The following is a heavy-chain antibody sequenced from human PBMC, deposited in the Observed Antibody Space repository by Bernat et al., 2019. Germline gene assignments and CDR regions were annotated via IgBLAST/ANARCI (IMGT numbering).Heavy chain of an antibody. Sequence: QVQLAESGGGVVQPGGSLRLSCAASGFTFSSHAMHWVRQAPGKGLEWVAVIWYDGSNKYYADSVKGRFTISRDNSKNTLYLQMNSLRAEDTAVYYCAREISSSWYAYYYYYGMDVWGQGTTVTVSS. CDR3: AREISSSWYAYYYYYGMDV. J-gene: IGHJ6*02. CDR1: GFTFSSHA. V-gene: IGHV3-33*08. D-gene: IGHD6-13*01. CDR2: IWYDGSNK.